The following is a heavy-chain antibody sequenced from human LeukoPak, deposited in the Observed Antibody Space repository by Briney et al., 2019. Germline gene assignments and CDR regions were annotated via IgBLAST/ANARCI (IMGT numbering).Heavy chain of an antibody. CDR3: ARSNQADDY. Sequence: GGSLRLSCAASGFTFSSYWMHWVRQXPGKGLVWVARINPGGSSITYADSVKGRFTISRDNAKNTLYLQMDSLRAEDTGVYYCARSNQADDYWGQGTLVTVSS. CDR2: INPGGSSI. V-gene: IGHV3-74*01. J-gene: IGHJ4*02. D-gene: IGHD1-14*01. CDR1: GFTFSSYW.